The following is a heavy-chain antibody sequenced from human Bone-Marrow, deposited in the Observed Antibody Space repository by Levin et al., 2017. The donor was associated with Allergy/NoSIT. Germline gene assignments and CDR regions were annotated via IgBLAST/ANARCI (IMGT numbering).Heavy chain of an antibody. CDR2: IKSKTDGGTT. D-gene: IGHD2-2*01. CDR1: GFTFSNAW. J-gene: IGHJ6*03. V-gene: IGHV3-15*01. CDR3: TTLTVDIVVVPAANPYYYYYMDV. Sequence: GGSLRLSCAASGFTFSNAWMSWVRQAPGKGLEWVGRIKSKTDGGTTDYAAPVKGRFTISRDDSKNTLYLQMNSLKTEDTAVYYCTTLTVDIVVVPAANPYYYYYMDVWGKGTTVTVSS.